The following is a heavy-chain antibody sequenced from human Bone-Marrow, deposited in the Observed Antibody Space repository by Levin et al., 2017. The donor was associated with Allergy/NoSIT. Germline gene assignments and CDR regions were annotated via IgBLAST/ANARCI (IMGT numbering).Heavy chain of an antibody. CDR1: GFTFSSDA. Sequence: PGGSLRLSCVASGFTFSSDAMHWVRQAPGKGLEWVALISNDGTLKYYADSVKGRFFISRDNSKNTLYLQMNSLTSDDTAFYYCAGAKAGYTSGWPGPFDPWGQGTLVTVSS. D-gene: IGHD6-19*01. V-gene: IGHV3-30-3*01. J-gene: IGHJ5*02. CDR3: AGAKAGYTSGWPGPFDP. CDR2: ISNDGTLK.